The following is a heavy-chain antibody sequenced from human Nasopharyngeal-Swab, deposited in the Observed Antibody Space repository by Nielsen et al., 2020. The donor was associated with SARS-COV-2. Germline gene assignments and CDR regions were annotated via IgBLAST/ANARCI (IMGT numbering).Heavy chain of an antibody. CDR2: FSYDGSKR. Sequence: GESLKISCAAFGFTLSDYAMHWVRQAPGKGLEWVALFSYDGSKRYFADSMKGRFSISRDNIKNMLYLQMDSLRADDTAVYYCAKDHFYASGSYDRLYFDFWGQGTLVTVSS. J-gene: IGHJ4*02. V-gene: IGHV3-30*18. CDR1: GFTLSDYA. D-gene: IGHD3-10*01. CDR3: AKDHFYASGSYDRLYFDF.